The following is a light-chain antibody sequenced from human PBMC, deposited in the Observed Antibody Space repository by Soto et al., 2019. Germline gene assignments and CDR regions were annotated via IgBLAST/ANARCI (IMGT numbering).Light chain of an antibody. CDR1: QSISSY. J-gene: IGKJ2*01. V-gene: IGKV1-39*01. Sequence: DLQMTQSPSSLSASVGDRVTITCRASQSISSYLNWYQQKPGKAPNLLIYAASSLQSGVPSRFSGSGSGTDFTLTISSLQPEDFAAYYCQQSYNTPYTFGQGTKLEIK. CDR3: QQSYNTPYT. CDR2: AAS.